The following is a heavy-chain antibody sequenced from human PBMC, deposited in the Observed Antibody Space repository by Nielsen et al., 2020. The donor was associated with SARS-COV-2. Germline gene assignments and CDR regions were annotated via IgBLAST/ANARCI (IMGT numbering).Heavy chain of an antibody. V-gene: IGHV3-7*01. D-gene: IGHD6-13*01. CDR2: IKQDGSEK. Sequence: GESLKISCAASGFTFSSYGMSWVRQAPGTGLEWVANIKQDGSEKYYVDSVKGRFHISRDNANNSLYLQMNSLRAEDTAVYYCASLGSSSWFFDYWGQGTLVTVSS. CDR3: ASLGSSSWFFDY. CDR1: GFTFSSYG. J-gene: IGHJ4*02.